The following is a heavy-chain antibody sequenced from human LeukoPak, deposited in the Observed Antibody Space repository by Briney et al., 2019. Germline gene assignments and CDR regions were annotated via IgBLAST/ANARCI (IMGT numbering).Heavy chain of an antibody. V-gene: IGHV3-21*01. CDR1: GNTFTDLS. D-gene: IGHD3-10*01. CDR2: ISGSSNYI. J-gene: IGHJ4*02. Sequence: SCKVSGNTFTDLSMNWVRQAPGKGLEWVSSISGSSNYIFYADSVKGRFTISRDNSKNTLFLQMSSLRVEDTAVYYCVKHPEFYWGQGTLVTVSS. CDR3: VKHPEFY.